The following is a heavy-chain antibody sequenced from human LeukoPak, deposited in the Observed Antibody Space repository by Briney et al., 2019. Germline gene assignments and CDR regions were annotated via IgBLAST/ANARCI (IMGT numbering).Heavy chain of an antibody. V-gene: IGHV3-13*01. CDR2: ISTAGDT. CDR3: ARDISGGYDGLDV. D-gene: IGHD3-22*01. CDR1: GFTFSGYD. J-gene: IGHJ6*02. Sequence: GGSLRLYCAASGFTFSGYDMHWVRQVTGKGLEWVSAISTAGDTYYPGSVKGRFTVSRENAKNSLYLQMNSLSAGDTAVYYCARDISGGYDGLDVWGQGTTVTVSS.